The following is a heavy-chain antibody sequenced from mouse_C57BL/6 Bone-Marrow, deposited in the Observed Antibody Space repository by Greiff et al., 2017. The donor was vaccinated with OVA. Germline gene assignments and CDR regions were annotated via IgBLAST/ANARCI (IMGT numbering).Heavy chain of an antibody. CDR3: ARRRSYYYAMDY. V-gene: IGHV5-17*01. J-gene: IGHJ4*01. CDR1: GFTFSDCG. CDR2: ISSGSSTI. Sequence: EVQRVESGGGLVKPGGSLKLSCAASGFTFSDCGMHWVRQAPEKGLEWVAYISSGSSTIYYADTVKGRFTISRDNAKNTLFLQMTSLRSEDTAMYYCARRRSYYYAMDYWGQGTSVTVSS.